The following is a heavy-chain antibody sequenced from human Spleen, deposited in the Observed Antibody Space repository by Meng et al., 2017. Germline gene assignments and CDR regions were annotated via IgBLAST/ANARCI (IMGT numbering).Heavy chain of an antibody. CDR3: ARRVHDGSGHHYFDY. CDR1: GGSTTSTSYY. D-gene: IGHD3-22*01. J-gene: IGHJ4*02. V-gene: IGHV4-39*01. CDR2: IGYSGTI. Sequence: QVQLRESGPALVKPSETLSLTCTVSGGSTTSTSYYWDWIRQSPAKGLEWIGTIGYSGTIVYNPSLSSRVTMTLDTSKNQFSLKLSSVTAPDTAVYYCARRVHDGSGHHYFDYWGQGTLVTVSS.